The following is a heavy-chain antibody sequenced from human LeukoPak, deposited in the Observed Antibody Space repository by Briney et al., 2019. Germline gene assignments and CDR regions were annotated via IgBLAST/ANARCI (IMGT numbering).Heavy chain of an antibody. CDR2: IYYSGNT. D-gene: IGHD2-15*01. CDR1: GGSISSSSYY. V-gene: IGHV4-39*07. CDR3: ARVASGYCSGGSCYIRDLGLGFDY. J-gene: IGHJ4*02. Sequence: SETLSLTCTVSGGSISSSSYYWDWIRQPPGKGLEWIGSIYYSGNTYYNPSLKSRFTISVDTSKNQFSLKLNSVTAADTAVYYCARVASGYCSGGSCYIRDLGLGFDYWGQGTLVTVSS.